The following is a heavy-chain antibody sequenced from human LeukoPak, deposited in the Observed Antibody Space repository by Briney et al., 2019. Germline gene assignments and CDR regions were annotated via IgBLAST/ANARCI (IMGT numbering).Heavy chain of an antibody. V-gene: IGHV3-33*01. J-gene: IGHJ4*02. CDR3: ARHLRAHSSSLFFDY. Sequence: GGSLRLSCAASGFIFSSYGMHWVRQAPGKGLEWVAVIWYDGSNKNYADSVKGRFTISRDNSKNTLYLQMNSLRAEDTAVYYCARHLRAHSSSLFFDYWGQGTLVTVSS. CDR1: GFIFSSYG. CDR2: IWYDGSNK. D-gene: IGHD6-13*01.